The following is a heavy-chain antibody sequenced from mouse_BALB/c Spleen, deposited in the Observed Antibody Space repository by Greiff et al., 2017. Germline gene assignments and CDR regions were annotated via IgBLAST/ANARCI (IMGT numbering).Heavy chain of an antibody. Sequence: EVQLQQSGPELVKPGASVKIPCKASGYSFTGYFMNWVMQSHGKSLEWIGRINPYNGDTFYNQKFKGKATLTVDKSSSTAHMELRSLASEDSAVYYCARNYDYDGAWFAYWGQGTLVTVSA. CDR3: ARNYDYDGAWFAY. V-gene: IGHV1-20*02. CDR2: INPYNGDT. CDR1: GYSFTGYF. D-gene: IGHD2-4*01. J-gene: IGHJ3*01.